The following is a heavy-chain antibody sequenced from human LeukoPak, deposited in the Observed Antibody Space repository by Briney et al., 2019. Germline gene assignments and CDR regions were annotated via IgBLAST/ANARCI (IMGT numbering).Heavy chain of an antibody. CDR1: GYTFTSYD. V-gene: IGHV1-8*01. Sequence: ASVKVSCKASGYTFTSYDINWARQATGQGLEWMGWMNPNSGDTGYAQKFQGRVTMTRNTSISTAYMELSSLRSEDTAVYYCARTYYDFWSGYFNYYYYMDVWGKGTTVTVSS. J-gene: IGHJ6*03. CDR2: MNPNSGDT. CDR3: ARTYYDFWSGYFNYYYYMDV. D-gene: IGHD3-3*01.